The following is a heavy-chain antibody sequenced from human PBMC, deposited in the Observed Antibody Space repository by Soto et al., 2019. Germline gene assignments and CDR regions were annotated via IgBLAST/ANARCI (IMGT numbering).Heavy chain of an antibody. Sequence: QVQLVESGGGVVQPGTSLRLSCAASGFTFTSYGMHWVRQSPGKGLEWVAVISYNGGKKYYGDSVKGRFTISRDNSEKMMYLQMSRLRAEDTAVYYCAKAHVGDYNGMDVWGQGTTVTVSS. V-gene: IGHV3-30*18. J-gene: IGHJ6*02. CDR1: GFTFTSYG. D-gene: IGHD3-10*01. CDR3: AKAHVGDYNGMDV. CDR2: ISYNGGKK.